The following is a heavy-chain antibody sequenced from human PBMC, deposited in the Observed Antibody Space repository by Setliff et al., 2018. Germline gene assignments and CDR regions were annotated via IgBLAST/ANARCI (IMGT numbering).Heavy chain of an antibody. J-gene: IGHJ5*02. Sequence: PSETLSLTCAVSGLSISSGYYWGWIRQPPGKGLEWIVNIHHSGKAYYNPSLKSRVTMSVDTSKNHVSLKLSSVTAADTAVYYCARAHTWSLPNDNSGYPGWFDPWGQGTLVTAPQ. CDR2: IHHSGKA. V-gene: IGHV4-38-2*01. CDR1: GLSISSGYY. CDR3: ARAHTWSLPNDNSGYPGWFDP. D-gene: IGHD3-22*01.